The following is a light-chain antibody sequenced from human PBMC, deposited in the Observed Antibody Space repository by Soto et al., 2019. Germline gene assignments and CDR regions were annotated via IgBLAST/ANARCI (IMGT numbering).Light chain of an antibody. J-gene: IGKJ2*01. Sequence: DIVMTQSPDSLAVSLGERATINCKSSQSILSRSNNNNYLAWYQQKPGQPPKLLIYWASTRESGVPDRFSGSGSGTDFNLTISSLLAEDVAVYYCQQYLSIPPTFGQGTNLEIK. CDR1: QSILSRSNNNNY. V-gene: IGKV4-1*01. CDR3: QQYLSIPPT. CDR2: WAS.